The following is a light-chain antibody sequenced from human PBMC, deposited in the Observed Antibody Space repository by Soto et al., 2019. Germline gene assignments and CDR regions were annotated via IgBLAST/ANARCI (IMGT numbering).Light chain of an antibody. CDR3: QQYNSEVT. CDR1: QSISSW. CDR2: DAS. Sequence: DLQMTQSPSTLSASVGDRVTITCRASQSISSWLAWYQQKPGKAPKLLIYDASSLESGVPSRFSGSGSGTEFTLTISSLQPDDFATYYCQQYNSEVTFGQGTKVEIK. V-gene: IGKV1-5*01. J-gene: IGKJ1*01.